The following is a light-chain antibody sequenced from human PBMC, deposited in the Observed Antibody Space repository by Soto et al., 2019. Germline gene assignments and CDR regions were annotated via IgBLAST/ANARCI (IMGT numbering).Light chain of an antibody. J-gene: IGLJ2*01. CDR3: QSYDNSLSGMV. Sequence: QSVLTQPPSVSGAPGQRVTISCTGSSSNIGAGYEVHWYQQLPRTAPKLLIYGNSNRPSGVPDRFSGSKSGTSASLAITGLQAEEEADYYGQSYDNSLSGMVFGGGTKLTVL. V-gene: IGLV1-40*01. CDR2: GNS. CDR1: SSNIGAGYE.